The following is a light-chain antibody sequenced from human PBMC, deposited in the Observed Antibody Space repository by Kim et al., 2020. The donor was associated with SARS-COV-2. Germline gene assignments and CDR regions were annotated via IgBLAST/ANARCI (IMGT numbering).Light chain of an antibody. CDR3: QAWDSSTAV. CDR2: QDS. J-gene: IGLJ2*01. CDR1: KLGDKY. V-gene: IGLV3-1*01. Sequence: VSPGQTASITCSGDKLGDKYACWYQQKPGQSPVLVIYQDSKRPSGIPERFSGSNSGNTATLTISGTQAMDEADYYCQAWDSSTAVFGGGTQLTV.